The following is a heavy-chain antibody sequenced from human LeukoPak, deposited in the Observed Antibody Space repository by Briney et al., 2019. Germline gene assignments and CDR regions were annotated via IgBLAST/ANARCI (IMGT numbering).Heavy chain of an antibody. CDR1: GFTVSSNY. D-gene: IGHD1-26*01. CDR3: ARDLGDY. Sequence: PRGSLRLSCVASGFTVSSNYMSWVRQAPGKGLEWVSVIYSGGSTNYADSVKGRFTISRDNSKNTLYLQMNSLRAEDTAVYYCARDLGDYWGQGTLVTVSS. CDR2: IYSGGST. V-gene: IGHV3-66*01. J-gene: IGHJ4*02.